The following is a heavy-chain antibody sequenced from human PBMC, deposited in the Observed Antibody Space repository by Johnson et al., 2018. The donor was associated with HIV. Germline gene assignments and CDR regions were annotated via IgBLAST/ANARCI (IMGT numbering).Heavy chain of an antibody. Sequence: VQLVESGGGLVQPGGSLRLSCAASGFTFSNYAMSWVRQAPGKGLEWVSSISGSGGSKYYADSAKGRFTISRDNSKNTLYLQMNSLRAEDTAVYYCATPQEGYSAFDIWGQGTMVTVSS. D-gene: IGHD2-15*01. J-gene: IGHJ3*02. CDR2: ISGSGGSK. V-gene: IGHV3-23*04. CDR1: GFTFSNYA. CDR3: ATPQEGYSAFDI.